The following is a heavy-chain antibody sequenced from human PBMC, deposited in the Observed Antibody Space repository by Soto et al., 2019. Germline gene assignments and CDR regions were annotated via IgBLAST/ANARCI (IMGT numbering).Heavy chain of an antibody. D-gene: IGHD5-18*01. CDR2: SNAGNGNT. Sequence: ASVNVSCKASGYTFTSYAMHWVRQAPGQRLEWMGWSNAGNGNTKYSQEFQGRVTITRDTSASTAYMELSSLRSEDMAVYYCARAFDTAGGWALDYWGQGTLVTVSS. V-gene: IGHV1-3*02. CDR3: ARAFDTAGGWALDY. J-gene: IGHJ4*02. CDR1: GYTFTSYA.